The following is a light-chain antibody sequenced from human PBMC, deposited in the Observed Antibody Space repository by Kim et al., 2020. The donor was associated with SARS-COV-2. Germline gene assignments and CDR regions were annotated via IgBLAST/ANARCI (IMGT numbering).Light chain of an antibody. CDR2: GKN. CDR3: NSRDSSGSHRV. Sequence: ALGQTVRITCQGDSLRSYYASWYQQKQGQAPVLVIYGKNNRPSGIPDRFSGSSSGNTASLTITGAQAEDEADYYCNSRDSSGSHRVFGGGTQLTVL. V-gene: IGLV3-19*01. CDR1: SLRSYY. J-gene: IGLJ2*01.